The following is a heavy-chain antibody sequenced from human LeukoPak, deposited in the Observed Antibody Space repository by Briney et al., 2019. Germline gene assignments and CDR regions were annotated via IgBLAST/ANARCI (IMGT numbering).Heavy chain of an antibody. CDR3: TRTTFLGSTYFQH. D-gene: IGHD1-1*01. CDR1: GGTFSSYA. J-gene: IGHJ1*01. CDR2: IIPILGIA. V-gene: IGHV1-69*04. Sequence: SVKVSCKASGGTFSSYAISWVRQAPGQGLEWMGSIIPILGIANYAQKFQGRVTITADKSTSTAYMELSSLRPDDTAVYYCTRTTFLGSTYFQHWGQGTLVTVSS.